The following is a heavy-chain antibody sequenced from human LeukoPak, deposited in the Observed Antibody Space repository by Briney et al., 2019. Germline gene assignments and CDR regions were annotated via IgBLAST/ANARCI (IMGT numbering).Heavy chain of an antibody. J-gene: IGHJ4*02. CDR3: ARDGYSHPHGY. Sequence: GGSLRLSCAASGFTFNNYAMTWVRQAPGKGLEWVANIKQDGSEKYYVDSVKGRFTISRDNGKNSLYLQMNSLRAEDTAVYYCARDGYSHPHGYWGQGTLVTVSS. V-gene: IGHV3-7*05. CDR2: IKQDGSEK. CDR1: GFTFNNYA. D-gene: IGHD5-18*01.